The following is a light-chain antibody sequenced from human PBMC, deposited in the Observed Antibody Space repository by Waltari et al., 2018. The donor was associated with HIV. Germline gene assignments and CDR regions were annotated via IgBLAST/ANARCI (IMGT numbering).Light chain of an antibody. V-gene: IGLV1-44*01. CDR1: SSNIGSNT. CDR2: NNN. CDR3: AAWDDSLNGVI. Sequence: QSVLTQPPSASGTPGQRVTISCSVSSSNIGSNTVNWYQQLPGTAPKLLIYNNNQRPSGVPDRFSGSKSGTSASLAISGLQSEDEADYYCAAWDDSLNGVIFGGGTKLTVL. J-gene: IGLJ2*01.